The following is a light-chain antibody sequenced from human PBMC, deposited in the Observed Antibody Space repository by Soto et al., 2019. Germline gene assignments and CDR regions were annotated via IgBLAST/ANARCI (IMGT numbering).Light chain of an antibody. CDR2: DAS. Sequence: EIVRTQSPGTLSLSPGERATLSCGASQSVSFNSLAWYQQKVGLAPRLLIYDASRRATGTPDRFSGSGSGTDFTLTISRLEPEDFAVYVCQQYGSSPYTFGQGTNLEIK. J-gene: IGKJ2*01. CDR1: QSVSFNS. V-gene: IGKV3D-20*01. CDR3: QQYGSSPYT.